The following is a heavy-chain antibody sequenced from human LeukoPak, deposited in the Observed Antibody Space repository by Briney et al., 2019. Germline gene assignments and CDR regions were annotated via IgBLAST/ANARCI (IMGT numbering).Heavy chain of an antibody. CDR2: ISTSSSTI. J-gene: IGHJ6*03. V-gene: IGHV3-48*01. CDR3: ARVGSGFGYYYYMDV. D-gene: IGHD3-10*01. Sequence: GGSLRLSCAASGFTFSSFSMNWVRQAPGKGLEWVSYISTSSSTIYYADSVKGRFTISRDNAKNSLYLQMNSLRAEDTAVYYCARVGSGFGYYYYMDVWGKGTTVTISS. CDR1: GFTFSSFS.